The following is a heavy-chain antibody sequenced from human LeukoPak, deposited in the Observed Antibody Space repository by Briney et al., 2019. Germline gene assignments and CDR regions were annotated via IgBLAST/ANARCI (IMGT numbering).Heavy chain of an antibody. CDR2: IYPGDSDT. V-gene: IGHV5-51*01. Sequence: GESLKISCKGSGYSFTSYWIGWVRQMPGKGLEWMGIIYPGDSDTRYSPSFQGQVTISADKSISAAYLQWSSPKASDTAMYYCARRPYNYDSSGYYPFDHWGQGTLVTVSS. J-gene: IGHJ4*02. D-gene: IGHD3-22*01. CDR3: ARRPYNYDSSGYYPFDH. CDR1: GYSFTSYW.